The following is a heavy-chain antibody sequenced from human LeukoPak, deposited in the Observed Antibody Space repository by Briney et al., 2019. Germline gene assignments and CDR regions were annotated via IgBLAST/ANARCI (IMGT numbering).Heavy chain of an antibody. D-gene: IGHD2-21*01. V-gene: IGHV1-2*02. CDR3: ARVMGTYCGGDCYSGFDY. Sequence: ASVKVSCKASGYTFTGYYMHWVRQAPGQGLEWMGWINPNSGGTNYAQKFQGRVTMIRDTSISTAYMELSRLRSDDTAVYYCARVMGTYCGGDCYSGFDYWGQGTLVTVSS. CDR1: GYTFTGYY. J-gene: IGHJ4*02. CDR2: INPNSGGT.